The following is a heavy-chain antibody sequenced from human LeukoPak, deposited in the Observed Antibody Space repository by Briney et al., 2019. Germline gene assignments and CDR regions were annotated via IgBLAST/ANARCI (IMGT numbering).Heavy chain of an antibody. CDR3: ARQPYYESGTAFDI. Sequence: MHGESLKISCKGSGYTFTSYWIGWVRQMPGKGLEWMGIIYPGDSNIRYSPSFQGQVTISADRSISTAYLQWSSLKASDTAMYYCARQPYYESGTAFDIWGQGTMVTVSS. CDR1: GYTFTSYW. CDR2: IYPGDSNI. D-gene: IGHD3-10*01. J-gene: IGHJ3*02. V-gene: IGHV5-51*01.